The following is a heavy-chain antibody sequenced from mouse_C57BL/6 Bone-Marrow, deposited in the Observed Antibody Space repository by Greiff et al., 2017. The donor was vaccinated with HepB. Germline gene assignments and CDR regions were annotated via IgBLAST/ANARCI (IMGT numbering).Heavy chain of an antibody. J-gene: IGHJ1*03. CDR3: ARGDYGSSYDWYFDV. V-gene: IGHV1-20*01. Sequence: EVKLMESGPELVKPGDSVKISCKASGYSFTGYFMNWVMQSHGKSLEWIGRINPYNGDTFYNQKFKGKATLTVDKSSSTAHMELRSLTSEDSAVYYCARGDYGSSYDWYFDVWGTGTTVTVSS. CDR1: GYSFTGYF. D-gene: IGHD1-1*01. CDR2: INPYNGDT.